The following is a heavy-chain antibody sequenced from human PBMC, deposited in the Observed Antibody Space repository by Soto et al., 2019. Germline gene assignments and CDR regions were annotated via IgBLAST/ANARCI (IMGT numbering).Heavy chain of an antibody. V-gene: IGHV3-9*01. CDR3: AKGNSGWRD. CDR2: ISWNSADI. CDR1: GFNFDDYA. D-gene: IGHD5-12*01. J-gene: IGHJ4*02. Sequence: EVQLVESGGDLVQPGRSLRLSCAASGFNFDDYAMHWVRQAPGKGLEWVSHISWNSADIRYADSVKGRFTISRDNAKNSLYLQMNSLRHEDTALYYCAKGNSGWRDWGQGTLVTVSS.